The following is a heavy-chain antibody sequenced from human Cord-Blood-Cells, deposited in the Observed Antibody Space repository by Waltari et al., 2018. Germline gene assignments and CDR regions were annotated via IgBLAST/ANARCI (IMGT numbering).Heavy chain of an antibody. CDR2: ISAYNGNT. V-gene: IGHV1-18*01. D-gene: IGHD6-6*01. J-gene: IGHJ2*01. Sequence: QVQLVQSGAEVKKPGAAGQVSCKASGYTFTSYGISWVRQAPGQGLEWMGGISAYNGNTSYAQKLQGRVTMTTDTSTSTAYLELRSLRSDDTAVYYCASMYISSPYSYFDLWGRGTLFTVSS. CDR3: ASMYISSPYSYFDL. CDR1: GYTFTSYG.